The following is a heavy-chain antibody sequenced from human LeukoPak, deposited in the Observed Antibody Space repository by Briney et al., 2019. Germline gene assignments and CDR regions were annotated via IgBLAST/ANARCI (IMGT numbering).Heavy chain of an antibody. Sequence: PSETLSLTCTVSGGSISSGSYYWSWIRQSAGKGLEWIGRISISGRTDYNPSLKSRVTISLDTSKNQFSLKLSSVTAADTAVYYCARVGEYCTSTTCYSRRVFDIWGQGTLVPVSS. V-gene: IGHV4-61*02. CDR3: ARVGEYCTSTTCYSRRVFDI. CDR2: ISISGRT. J-gene: IGHJ3*02. D-gene: IGHD2-2*01. CDR1: GGSISSGSYY.